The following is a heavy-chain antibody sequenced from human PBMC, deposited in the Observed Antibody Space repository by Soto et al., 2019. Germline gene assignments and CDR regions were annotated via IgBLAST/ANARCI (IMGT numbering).Heavy chain of an antibody. D-gene: IGHD3-10*01. J-gene: IGHJ3*01. CDR2: IYYSGST. V-gene: IGHV4-39*01. CDR3: AKGGSGSYSNAFDV. CDR1: GGSISSSSYY. Sequence: SETLSLTCTVSGGSISSSSYYWGWIRQPPGKGLEWIGSIYYSGSTYYNPSLKSRVTISVDTSKNQFSLKLSSVTAADTAVYYCAKGGSGSYSNAFDVWGQGTMVTVSS.